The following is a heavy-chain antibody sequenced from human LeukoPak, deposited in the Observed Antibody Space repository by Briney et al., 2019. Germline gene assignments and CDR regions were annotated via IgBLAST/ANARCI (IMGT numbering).Heavy chain of an antibody. D-gene: IGHD6-13*01. CDR2: ISSSSSYI. Sequence: PGGSLRLSCAASGFTFSSYSMNWVRQAPGKGLEWVSSISSSSSYIYYADSVKGRFTISRDNAKNSLYLQMNSLRAEDTAVYYCASRIAAADYPQNLWFDPWGQGTLVTVSS. J-gene: IGHJ5*02. CDR3: ASRIAAADYPQNLWFDP. CDR1: GFTFSSYS. V-gene: IGHV3-21*04.